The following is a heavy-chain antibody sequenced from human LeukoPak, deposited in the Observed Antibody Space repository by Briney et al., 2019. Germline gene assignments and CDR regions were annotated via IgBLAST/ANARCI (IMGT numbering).Heavy chain of an antibody. CDR3: ARRYRSSSDY. V-gene: IGHV3-74*01. D-gene: IGHD1-14*01. Sequence: AGGSLRLSCAASGFTFSSYAMSWVRQAPGKGLEWVSRINSDGSSTTYADSVKGRFTISRDNAKNTLYLQMNSLRAEGTAVYFCARRYRSSSDYWGQGTLVAVSS. CDR2: INSDGSST. J-gene: IGHJ4*02. CDR1: GFTFSSYA.